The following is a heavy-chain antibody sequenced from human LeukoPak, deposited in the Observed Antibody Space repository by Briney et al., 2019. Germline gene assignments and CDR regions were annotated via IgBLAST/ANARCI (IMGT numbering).Heavy chain of an antibody. V-gene: IGHV3-30-3*01. Sequence: GRSLRLSCAASGSTFSGYPTHWVRQTPGKGLEWVAVISYDGSDKHYADPVKGRFTISRDNSKNTVYLQMNSLRAEDTAVYYCAREGSRGYYPYWGQGILVTVSS. CDR3: AREGSRGYYPY. CDR1: GSTFSGYP. J-gene: IGHJ4*02. D-gene: IGHD3-22*01. CDR2: ISYDGSDK.